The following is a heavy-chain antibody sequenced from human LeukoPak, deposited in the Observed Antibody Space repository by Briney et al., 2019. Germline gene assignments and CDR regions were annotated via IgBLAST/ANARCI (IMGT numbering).Heavy chain of an antibody. D-gene: IGHD3-16*01. CDR1: GFTFNNYN. J-gene: IGHJ4*02. CDR3: ARDSIRGSYFDY. Sequence: GGSLRLSCAASGFTFNNYNMNWVRQAPGKALEWVSSITSSGTYIFYADSVKGRFTISRDNAKNSLYLQMNSLRAEDTAVYYCARDSIRGSYFDYWGQGTLVTVSS. V-gene: IGHV3-21*01. CDR2: ITSSGTYI.